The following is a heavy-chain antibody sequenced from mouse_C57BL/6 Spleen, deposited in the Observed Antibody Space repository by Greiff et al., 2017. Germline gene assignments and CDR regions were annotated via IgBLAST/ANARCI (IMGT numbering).Heavy chain of an antibody. J-gene: IGHJ3*01. CDR3: ARGIYYENWFAY. Sequence: QVQLQQPGAELVKPGASVKLSCKASGYTFTSYWMQWVKQRPGQGLEWIGEIDPSDSYTNYNQKFKGKATLTVDTSSSTAYMQLSSLTSEDSAVHYCARGIYYENWFAYWGQGTLVTVSA. V-gene: IGHV1-50*01. CDR1: GYTFTSYW. D-gene: IGHD2-4*01. CDR2: IDPSDSYT.